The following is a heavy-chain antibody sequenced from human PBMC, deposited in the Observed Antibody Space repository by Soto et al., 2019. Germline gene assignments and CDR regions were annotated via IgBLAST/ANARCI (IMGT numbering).Heavy chain of an antibody. J-gene: IGHJ6*02. D-gene: IGHD3-22*01. Sequence: ASVKVSCKASGGTFSSYAISWVRQAPGQGLEWMGGIIPIFGTANYAQKFQGRVTITADESTSTAYMELSSLRSEDTAVYYCARYYYDSSGYYHDYYYGMDVWGQGTTVTVSS. CDR3: ARYYYDSSGYYHDYYYGMDV. CDR1: GGTFSSYA. CDR2: IIPIFGTA. V-gene: IGHV1-69*13.